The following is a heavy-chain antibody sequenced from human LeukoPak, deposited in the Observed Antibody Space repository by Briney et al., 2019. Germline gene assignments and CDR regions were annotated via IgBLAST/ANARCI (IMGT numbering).Heavy chain of an antibody. CDR1: GGSVSGYY. CDR3: ASIAYYYDSSGYYSGWYFQH. J-gene: IGHJ1*01. D-gene: IGHD3-22*01. V-gene: IGHV4-4*07. CDR2: IYTSGST. Sequence: SETLSLTCTVSGGSVSGYYWSWIRQPAGKGLEWIGRIYTSGSTNYNPSLKSRFTMSVDTSKNQFSLKLSSVTAADTAVYYCASIAYYYDSSGYYSGWYFQHWGQGTLVTVSS.